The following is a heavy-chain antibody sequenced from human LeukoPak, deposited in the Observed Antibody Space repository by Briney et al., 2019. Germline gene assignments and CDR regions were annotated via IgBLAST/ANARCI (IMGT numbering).Heavy chain of an antibody. V-gene: IGHV4-34*01. Sequence: SETLSLTCAVYGGSFSGYYWSWIRQPPGKGLEWIGEINHSGSTNYNPSLKSRVTISVDTSKNQFYLKLSSVSAEDTAVYYCARGTTYCSGGSCYSFDYWGQGTLVTVSS. J-gene: IGHJ4*02. CDR3: ARGTTYCSGGSCYSFDY. CDR2: INHSGST. CDR1: GGSFSGYY. D-gene: IGHD2-15*01.